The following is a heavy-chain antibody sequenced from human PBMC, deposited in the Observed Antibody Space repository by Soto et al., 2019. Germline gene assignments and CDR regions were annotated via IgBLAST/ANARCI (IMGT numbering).Heavy chain of an antibody. J-gene: IGHJ4*02. D-gene: IGHD7-27*01. CDR1: GFSLSTSGVG. CDR3: ARVWAGYFDY. CDR2: IHWDDDK. V-gene: IGHV2-5*02. Sequence: QITLKESGPTLVKPTQTLTLTCTFSGFSLSTSGVGVGWIRQPPGKALEWLALIHWDDDKRYSPYLKSRLTGTKDTSKNQAVLTMTNRDPVDTATYYCARVWAGYFDYWGQGTLVTVSS.